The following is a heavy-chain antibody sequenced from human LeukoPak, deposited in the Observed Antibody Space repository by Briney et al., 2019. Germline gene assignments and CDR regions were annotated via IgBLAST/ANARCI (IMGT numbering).Heavy chain of an antibody. Sequence: SETLSLTCTLAGGSVSSYYWSWVRQPPGKGLEWMGYIYYSGRNNYNPSLKSRVHISVDTSKNQFSLKLSSETAADTAVYYCARADIVATIFDYWGQGTMVTVSS. CDR2: IYYSGRN. CDR1: GGSVSSYY. J-gene: IGHJ4*02. CDR3: ARADIVATIFDY. V-gene: IGHV4-59*02. D-gene: IGHD5-12*01.